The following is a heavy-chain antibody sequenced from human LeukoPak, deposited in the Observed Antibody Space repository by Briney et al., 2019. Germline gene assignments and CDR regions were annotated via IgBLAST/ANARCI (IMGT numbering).Heavy chain of an antibody. J-gene: IGHJ3*02. CDR3: ARGGLRLSSFDAFDI. CDR2: ISTSDNAI. Sequence: PGGSLRLSCVASGFTFSNYEMNWVRQAPGKGLEWVSNISTSDNAIYYADSVKGRLTISRDNAKKSLYLQMHSLRTEDSAVYYCARGGLRLSSFDAFDIWGQGTMVTVSS. CDR1: GFTFSNYE. D-gene: IGHD2/OR15-2a*01. V-gene: IGHV3-48*03.